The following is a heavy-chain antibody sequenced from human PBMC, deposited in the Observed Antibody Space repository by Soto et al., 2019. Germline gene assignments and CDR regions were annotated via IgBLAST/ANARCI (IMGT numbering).Heavy chain of an antibody. CDR1: GFTFSSYA. CDR3: AKRLLWFGFDY. D-gene: IGHD3-10*01. V-gene: IGHV3-23*01. J-gene: IGHJ4*02. Sequence: GESLKISCAASGFTFSSYAMSWVRQAPGKGLEWVSAISGSGGSTYYADSVKGRFTISRDNSKNTLYLQMNSLRAEDTAVYYCAKRLLWFGFDYWGQGTLVTVSS. CDR2: ISGSGGST.